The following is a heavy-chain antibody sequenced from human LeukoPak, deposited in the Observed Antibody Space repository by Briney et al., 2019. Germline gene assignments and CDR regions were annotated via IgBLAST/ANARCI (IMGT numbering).Heavy chain of an antibody. D-gene: IGHD3-10*01. V-gene: IGHV1-8*01. J-gene: IGHJ4*02. CDR2: MNPNSGNT. Sequence: ASVKVSCKASGYTFTSYDINWVRQATGQGLKWMGWMNPNSGNTGYAQKFQGRVTMTRNTSISTAYMELSSLRSEDTAVYYCARSKGERFRELLNYWGQGTLVTVSS. CDR3: ARSKGERFRELLNY. CDR1: GYTFTSYD.